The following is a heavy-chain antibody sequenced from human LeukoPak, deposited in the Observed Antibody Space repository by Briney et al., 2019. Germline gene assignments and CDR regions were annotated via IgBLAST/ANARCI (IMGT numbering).Heavy chain of an antibody. CDR3: ARTAFEEYYYDSSGYYYVDY. J-gene: IGHJ4*02. D-gene: IGHD3-22*01. V-gene: IGHV4-59*01. CDR1: GGSISSYY. Sequence: SETPSLTCTVSGGSISSYYWSWIRQPPGKGLEWIGYIYYSGSTNYNPSLKSRVTISVDTSKNQFSLKLSSVTAADTAVYYCARTAFEEYYYDSSGYYYVDYWGQGTLVTVSS. CDR2: IYYSGST.